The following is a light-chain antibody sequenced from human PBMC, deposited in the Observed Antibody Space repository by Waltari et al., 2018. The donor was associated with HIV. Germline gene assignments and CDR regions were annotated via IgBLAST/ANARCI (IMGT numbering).Light chain of an antibody. Sequence: QSALTQPPSASGSPGQSVTISCTGISSDAGDDNYVSWYQQSPGKAPKFIIYEVSTRPSGVPDRFSGSKSGNTASLTVSGLQADDEADYYCSSYAGSSTWVFGGGTKLTVL. J-gene: IGLJ3*02. V-gene: IGLV2-8*01. CDR3: SSYAGSSTWV. CDR2: EVS. CDR1: SSDAGDDNY.